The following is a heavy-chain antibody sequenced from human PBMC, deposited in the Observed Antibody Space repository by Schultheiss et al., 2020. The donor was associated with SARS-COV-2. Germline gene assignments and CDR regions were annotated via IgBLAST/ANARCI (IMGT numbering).Heavy chain of an antibody. J-gene: IGHJ4*02. V-gene: IGHV4-39*07. CDR2: IYYSGST. Sequence: SETLSLTCTVSGGSISSSSYYWGWIRQPPGKGLEWIGYIYYSGSTYYNPSLKSRVTISVDTSKNQFSLKLSSVTAADTAVYYCARQRGYFDYWGQGTLVTVSS. CDR3: ARQRGYFDY. D-gene: IGHD3-16*01. CDR1: GGSISSSSYY.